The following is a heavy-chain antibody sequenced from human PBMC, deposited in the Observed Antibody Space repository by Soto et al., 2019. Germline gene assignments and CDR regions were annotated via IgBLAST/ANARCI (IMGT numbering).Heavy chain of an antibody. V-gene: IGHV4-30-4*01. J-gene: IGHJ3*02. CDR1: GGSISSGDYY. CDR3: ARGSPGGYYYLGRAFDI. Sequence: SETVSLTCTVSGGSISSGDYYWSWIRQPPGKGLEWIGYIYYSGSTYYNPSLKSRVTISVDTSKNQFSLKLSSVTAADTAVYYCARGSPGGYYYLGRAFDIWGQGTMVTVSS. CDR2: IYYSGST. D-gene: IGHD3-22*01.